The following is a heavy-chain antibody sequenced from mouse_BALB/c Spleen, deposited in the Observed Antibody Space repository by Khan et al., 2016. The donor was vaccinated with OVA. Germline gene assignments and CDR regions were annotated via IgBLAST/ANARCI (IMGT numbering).Heavy chain of an antibody. CDR2: ISYSGST. Sequence: EVKLEESGPGLVKPSQSLSLTCTVTGYSITSGYGWNWIRQFPGNKLEWMGYISYSGSTNYNPSLKSRISITRDTSKNQFFLQLNSVTTEDTATYYCARTARIKYWGQGTTLTGSS. CDR1: GYSITSGYG. V-gene: IGHV3-2*02. CDR3: ARTARIKY. J-gene: IGHJ2*01. D-gene: IGHD1-2*01.